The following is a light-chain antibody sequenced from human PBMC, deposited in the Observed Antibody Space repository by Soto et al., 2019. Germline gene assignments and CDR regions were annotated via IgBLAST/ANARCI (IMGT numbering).Light chain of an antibody. V-gene: IGLV2-14*03. J-gene: IGLJ1*01. CDR3: SSYTSSSTYV. CDR1: SSDVGGYNY. CDR2: DVS. Sequence: QSALTQPASVSGAPGQSIAISCTGTSSDVGGYNYVSWYQHHPGKAPKLMVYDVSNRPSGVSNRFSGSKSGNTASLTISGLRAEDEADYYCSSYTSSSTYVFGTGTKLTVL.